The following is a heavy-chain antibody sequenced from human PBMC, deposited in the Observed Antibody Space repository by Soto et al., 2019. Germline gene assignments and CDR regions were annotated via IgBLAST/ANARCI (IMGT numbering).Heavy chain of an antibody. Sequence: SETLSLTCAVSGGSISSGDYYWSWIRQPPGKGLEWIGYIYYSGSTYYNPSLKSRVTISVDTSKNQFSLKLSSVTAADTAVYDCARDYRARGVLDFWAQGTPVTVSS. J-gene: IGHJ4*02. CDR2: IYYSGST. CDR1: GGSISSGDYY. CDR3: ARDYRARGVLDF. V-gene: IGHV4-30-4*01. D-gene: IGHD3-10*01.